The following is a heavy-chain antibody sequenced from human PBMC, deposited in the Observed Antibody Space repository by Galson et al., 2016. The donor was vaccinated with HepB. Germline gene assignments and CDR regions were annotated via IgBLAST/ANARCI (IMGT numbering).Heavy chain of an antibody. CDR1: GLRFSDYY. Sequence: SLRLSCTGYGLRFSDYYMDWVRQAPGKGLQWVCRIRLKTDGQSTDCAASLEDRFIISRDDSRNSVYLQMDSLKSEDTAVYYCTTEVWYCFETWGQGTLVTVS. J-gene: IGHJ5*02. V-gene: IGHV3-72*01. CDR3: TTEVWYCFET. CDR2: IRLKTDGQST. D-gene: IGHD3-22*01.